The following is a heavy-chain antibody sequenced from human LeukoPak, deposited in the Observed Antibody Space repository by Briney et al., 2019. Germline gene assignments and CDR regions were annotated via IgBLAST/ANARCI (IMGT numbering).Heavy chain of an antibody. D-gene: IGHD2-21*01. CDR3: ASAYCGGDCYDDAFDI. CDR1: GYTFTSYG. V-gene: IGHV1-18*01. J-gene: IGHJ3*02. CDR2: ISAYNGNT. Sequence: GASVKVSCKASGYTFTSYGISWVRQAPGQGLEWMGWISAYNGNTNYAQKLQGRVTMTTDTSTSTAYMELRSLRSDDTAVYYCASAYCGGDCYDDAFDIWGQGTMVTVSS.